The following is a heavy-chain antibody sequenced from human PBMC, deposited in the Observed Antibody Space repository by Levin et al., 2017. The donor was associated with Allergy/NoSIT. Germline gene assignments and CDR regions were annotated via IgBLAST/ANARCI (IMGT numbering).Heavy chain of an antibody. CDR3: ARGWDFDSTGYYYVD. D-gene: IGHD3-22*01. J-gene: IGHJ4*02. CDR2: MNPNSGNT. Sequence: GESLKISCKASGYTFTSYDINWVRQTSGQGLEWLGWMNPNSGNTGYAQKFQDRVIMTGDTSKSTAYMELRRLTSEDTAVYYCARGWDFDSTGYYYVDWGQGTLVTVSS. V-gene: IGHV1-8*01. CDR1: GYTFTSYD.